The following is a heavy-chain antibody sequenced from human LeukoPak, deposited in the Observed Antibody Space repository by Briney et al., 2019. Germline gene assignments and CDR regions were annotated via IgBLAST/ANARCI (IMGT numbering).Heavy chain of an antibody. D-gene: IGHD5-24*01. CDR1: GFTFSSYA. CDR2: ISSNGGTT. V-gene: IGHV3-64*01. J-gene: IGHJ4*02. Sequence: PGGSLRLSCAASGFTFSSYAMHWVRQAPGKGLEYVSAISSNGGTTYYANSVKGRFTISRDNSKNTLYLQMGSLRAEDMAVYYCARERRDGYNQRFFDYWGQGTLVTVSS. CDR3: ARERRDGYNQRFFDY.